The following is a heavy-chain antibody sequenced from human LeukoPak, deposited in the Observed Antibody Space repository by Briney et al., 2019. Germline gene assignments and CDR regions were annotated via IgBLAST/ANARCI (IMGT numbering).Heavy chain of an antibody. CDR2: IYTSGST. CDR3: ARDPADNYDFWSGQRYYYYMDV. CDR1: GGSISSYY. V-gene: IGHV4-4*07. Sequence: SETLSLTCTVSGGSISSYYWSWIRQPAGKGLEWIGRIYTSGSTNYNPSLKSRVTMSVDTSKNQFSLKLSSVTAADTAVYYCARDPADNYDFWSGQRYYYYMDVWGKGTTVTVSS. J-gene: IGHJ6*03. D-gene: IGHD3-3*01.